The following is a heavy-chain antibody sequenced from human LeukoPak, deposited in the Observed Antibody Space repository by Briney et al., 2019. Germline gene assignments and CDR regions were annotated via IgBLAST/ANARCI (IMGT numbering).Heavy chain of an antibody. D-gene: IGHD1-26*01. CDR2: INKDGSAT. CDR1: GFTFDAYA. J-gene: IGHJ6*02. CDR3: ATWAFYHSLDV. V-gene: IGHV3-43*02. Sequence: GGSLRLSCEASGFTFDAYAMHWVRHAPGKGLEWVSLINKDGSATYYAGSVKGRFTISRDNSKNSLYLQMNSLRSEDTALYYCATWAFYHSLDVWGQGTTVTVSS.